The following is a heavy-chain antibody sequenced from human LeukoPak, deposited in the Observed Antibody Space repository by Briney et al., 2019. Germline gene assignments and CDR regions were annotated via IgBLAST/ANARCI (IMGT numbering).Heavy chain of an antibody. V-gene: IGHV1-69*04. Sequence: SVKVSCKASGGTFSSYAISWVRQAPGQGLEWMGRIIPILGIANYAQKFQGRVTITADKSTSTAYMELSSLRSEDTAVYDCARHNGGYYDSSGYLASWGQGTLVTVSS. CDR1: GGTFSSYA. CDR3: ARHNGGYYDSSGYLAS. J-gene: IGHJ4*02. CDR2: IIPILGIA. D-gene: IGHD3-22*01.